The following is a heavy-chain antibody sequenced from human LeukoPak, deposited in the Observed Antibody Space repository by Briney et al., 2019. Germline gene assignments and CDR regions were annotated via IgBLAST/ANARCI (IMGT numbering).Heavy chain of an antibody. CDR2: FVPEDGET. V-gene: IGHV1-24*01. CDR1: GYTLTELS. J-gene: IGHJ5*02. CDR3: ATARYGSGSYHTYNWFDP. Sequence: ASVKVSCKVSGYTLTELSMHWVRQAPGKGLEWMGGFVPEDGETIYAQKFQGRVTMTEDTSTDTAYMELSSLRSEDTAVYYCATARYGSGSYHTYNWFDPWGQGTLVTVSS. D-gene: IGHD3-10*01.